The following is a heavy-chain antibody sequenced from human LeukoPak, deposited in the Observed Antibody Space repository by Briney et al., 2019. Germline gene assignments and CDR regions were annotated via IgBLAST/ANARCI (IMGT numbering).Heavy chain of an antibody. CDR2: ISYDGSNK. J-gene: IGHJ4*02. CDR1: GFTFSSYG. Sequence: PGGSLKLSCAASGFTFSSYGMYWVRQAPGKGLEWVAVISYDGSNKYYADSVKGRFTISRDNSKNTLYLQMNSLRAEDTAVYYCAKDRITMVRGVVDYWGLGTLVTVSS. D-gene: IGHD3-10*01. CDR3: AKDRITMVRGVVDY. V-gene: IGHV3-30*18.